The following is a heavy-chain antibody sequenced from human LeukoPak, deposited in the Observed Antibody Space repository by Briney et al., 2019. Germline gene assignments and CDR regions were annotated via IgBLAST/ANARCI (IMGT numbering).Heavy chain of an antibody. J-gene: IGHJ3*02. D-gene: IGHD3-10*01. Sequence: PSESLSLTCTVSGGSISSYYGSWIRQPPGKGLEWIGDIYYSRSTNYNPSLKSRVTISVDTSKNQFSLKLSSVTAADRAVYYCARGPITCPHYYGSGTVSEGIWGQGTMVTVSS. CDR2: IYYSRST. V-gene: IGHV4-59*12. CDR1: GGSISSYY. CDR3: ARGPITCPHYYGSGTVSEGI.